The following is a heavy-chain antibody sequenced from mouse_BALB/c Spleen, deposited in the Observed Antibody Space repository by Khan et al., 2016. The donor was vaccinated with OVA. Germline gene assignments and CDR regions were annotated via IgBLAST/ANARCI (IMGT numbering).Heavy chain of an antibody. CDR3: ARSLVDYYAMDY. Sequence: EVELVESGGGVVKPGGSLKLSCSASGFTFSSFAMSWVRQTPEKRLEWVATISTGGHYTFYPDSVKGRFTISRDNAGNTLYLQMSSLRSEDTAMYYCARSLVDYYAMDYWGQGTSVTISS. D-gene: IGHD2-2*01. CDR1: GFTFSSFA. V-gene: IGHV5-9-3*01. J-gene: IGHJ4*01. CDR2: ISTGGHYT.